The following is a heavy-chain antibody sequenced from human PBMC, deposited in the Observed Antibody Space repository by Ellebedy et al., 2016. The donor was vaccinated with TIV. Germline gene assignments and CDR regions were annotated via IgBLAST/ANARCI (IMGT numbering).Heavy chain of an antibody. CDR3: ARGGYGRPFDC. CDR1: GFTFSNYW. J-gene: IGHJ4*02. D-gene: IGHD5-12*01. V-gene: IGHV3-7*03. Sequence: LSLTCAASGFTFSNYWMKWVRQAPGKGLEWVANIKQDGSEKYYVDSVKGRFTISRDNAKNSLFLQMNSLRVEDTAVYFCARGGYGRPFDCWGQGTLATVSS. CDR2: IKQDGSEK.